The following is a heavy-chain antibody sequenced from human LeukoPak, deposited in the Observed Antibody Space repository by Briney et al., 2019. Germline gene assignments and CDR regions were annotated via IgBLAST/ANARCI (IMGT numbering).Heavy chain of an antibody. D-gene: IGHD3-10*02. V-gene: IGHV3-30*04. CDR3: AELGITMIGGV. J-gene: IGHJ6*04. CDR1: GFTFSSYA. CDR2: ISCDGSDK. Sequence: GGSLRLSCAASGFTFSSYAMDWVRQSPGKGLEWVAVISCDGSDKYYAEFVKGRFTISRDNAKNSLYLQMNSLRAEDTAVYYCAELGITMIGGVWGKGTTVTISS.